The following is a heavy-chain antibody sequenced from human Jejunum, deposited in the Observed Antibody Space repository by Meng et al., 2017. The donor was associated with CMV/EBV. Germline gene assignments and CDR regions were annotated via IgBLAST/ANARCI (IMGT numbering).Heavy chain of an antibody. J-gene: IGHJ4*02. V-gene: IGHV4-30-4*01. Sequence: QLPLQESGPGLVKPSQTLSLTCGVSGDSISSGDSYWSWIRQPPGKGLEWIGYIYESGSTSYNPSLESRVTISVDTSKNQFSLKVMSVTAADTAVYYCAREGTNSYYFDYWGQGTLVTVSS. CDR3: AREGTNSYYFDY. D-gene: IGHD1-14*01. CDR1: GDSISSGDSY. CDR2: IYESGST.